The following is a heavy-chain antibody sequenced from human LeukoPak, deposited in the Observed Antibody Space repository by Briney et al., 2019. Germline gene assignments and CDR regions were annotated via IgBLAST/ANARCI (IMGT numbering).Heavy chain of an antibody. J-gene: IGHJ4*02. CDR3: ARRGVSDYGMSY. CDR1: GGSISSGVYY. D-gene: IGHD4-17*01. Sequence: PSETLSLTCTVSGGSISSGVYYWRWIRQPPGKGVEWIGYIYYSGSTYYNPSLKSRVTISVDTSKNQYSLKLSSVTAADTAVYYCARRGVSDYGMSYWGQGTLVTVSS. V-gene: IGHV4-30-4*08. CDR2: IYYSGST.